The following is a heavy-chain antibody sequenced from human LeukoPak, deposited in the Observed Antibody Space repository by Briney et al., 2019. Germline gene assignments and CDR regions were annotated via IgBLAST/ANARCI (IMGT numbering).Heavy chain of an antibody. Sequence: GGTLKLSCAASGFTFSGSAIHWVRQSSGKGLEWVGQIDKKDKGYATATAYAASVKARFTISRDDSINTAYLQMKSLKTEDTALYYCTRDSGTYNWFDPWGPGNLVSVSS. CDR2: IDKKDKGYATAT. D-gene: IGHD1-26*01. CDR3: TRDSGTYNWFDP. J-gene: IGHJ5*02. V-gene: IGHV3-73*01. CDR1: GFTFSGSA.